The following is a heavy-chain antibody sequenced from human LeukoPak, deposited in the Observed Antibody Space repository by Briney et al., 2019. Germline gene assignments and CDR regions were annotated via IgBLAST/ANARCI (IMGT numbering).Heavy chain of an antibody. D-gene: IGHD3-22*01. CDR1: GFTFGDYA. J-gene: IGHJ4*02. CDR2: IRSKAYGGTT. V-gene: IGHV3-49*04. Sequence: GALRLSCTASGFTFGDYAMSWVRQAPGKGLEWVGFIRSKAYGGTTEYAASVKGRFTISRDDSKSSAYLQMNSLKTEDTAVYYCTTGMYYYDSSGPDRRYYFDYWGQGTLVTVSS. CDR3: TTGMYYYDSSGPDRRYYFDY.